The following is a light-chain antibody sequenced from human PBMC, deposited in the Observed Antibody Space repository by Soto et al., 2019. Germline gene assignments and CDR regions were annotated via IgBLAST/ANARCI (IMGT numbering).Light chain of an antibody. CDR3: LQDYNYPLT. Sequence: IQMTQSPPTLSASVGDRVTITCRASQPISSWLAWYHQKPGKAPKLLIYAASSLQSGVPSRFSGSGSGTDFTLTISSLQPEDFATYYCLQDYNYPLTFGQGTKVDIK. CDR2: AAS. J-gene: IGKJ1*01. CDR1: QPISSW. V-gene: IGKV1-6*01.